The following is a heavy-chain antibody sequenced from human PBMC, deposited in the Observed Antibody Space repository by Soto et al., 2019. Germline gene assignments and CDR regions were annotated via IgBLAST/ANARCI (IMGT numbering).Heavy chain of an antibody. Sequence: EVQVVETGGGLIQPGGSLRLSCAASGFTVTRNYMNWVRQAPGKGLEWVSVIYSGGNRYYADSVKVRFTISRDNYKNKLFLQMTRLRVEDTAVYYCGGGSSDNEGTLRVDYWCQGTLVTVSS. V-gene: IGHV3-53*02. D-gene: IGHD2-2*01. J-gene: IGHJ4*02. CDR3: GGGSSDNEGTLRVDY. CDR1: GFTVTRNY. CDR2: IYSGGNR.